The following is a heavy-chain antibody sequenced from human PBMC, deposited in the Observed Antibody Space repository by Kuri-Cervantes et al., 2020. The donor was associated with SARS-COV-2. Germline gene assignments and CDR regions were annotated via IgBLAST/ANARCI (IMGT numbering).Heavy chain of an antibody. CDR1: GFTFSSYW. J-gene: IGHJ4*02. Sequence: GRSLRLSCAASGFTFSSYWMHWVRQAPGKGLVWVSRINSDGSSTSYADSVKGRFTISRDNAKNSLYLQMNSLRAEDTAVYYCAREISIVGASDYWGQGTLVTVSS. CDR2: INSDGSST. V-gene: IGHV3-74*01. CDR3: AREISIVGASDY. D-gene: IGHD1-26*01.